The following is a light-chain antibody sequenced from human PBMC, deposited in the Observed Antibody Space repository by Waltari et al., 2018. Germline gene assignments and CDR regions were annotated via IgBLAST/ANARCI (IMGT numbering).Light chain of an antibody. CDR3: QQYATSPRT. CDR1: QSFGGTY. V-gene: IGKV3-20*01. CDR2: GAS. J-gene: IGKJ1*01. Sequence: EIVLTQSPGTLSLSPGDRATLSCRASQSFGGTYLAWYHQRPGQSPRLLIYGASSRATGIPDRLSGSGSGTEFTLTISSLEPEDFGVYYCQQYATSPRTFGQGTKVEGK.